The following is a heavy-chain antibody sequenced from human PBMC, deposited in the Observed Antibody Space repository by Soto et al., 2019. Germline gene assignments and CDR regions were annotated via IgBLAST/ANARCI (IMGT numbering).Heavy chain of an antibody. J-gene: IGHJ4*02. CDR1: GGTFCSYA. V-gene: IGHV1-69*12. Sequence: QVQLVQWGAEVKKPGSSVKVSCKASGGTFCSYAITWVRQAPGQGLEWMGGITPIFGTANYAQKFQGRVTITADDSTSTAYTELSSLRSEDTAVYYCAIPPAAATPGIVWGQGTLVTVSS. CDR3: AIPPAAATPGIV. CDR2: ITPIFGTA. D-gene: IGHD2-15*01.